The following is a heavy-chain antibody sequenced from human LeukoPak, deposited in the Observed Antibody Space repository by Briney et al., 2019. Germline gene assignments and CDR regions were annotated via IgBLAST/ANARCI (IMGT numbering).Heavy chain of an antibody. CDR3: ARGQRSDSGYYPFDS. V-gene: IGHV3-7*04. Sequence: GWSLRLSCAASGFAFGSSWMNWVRQAPGKGLECVAKINPDGSEQDYVESVKGRFTISRDNAKNSVSLVMDTVSAGDTAVYFCARGQRSDSGYYPFDSWGQGTLVTVSS. D-gene: IGHD3-22*01. J-gene: IGHJ4*02. CDR1: GFAFGSSW. CDR2: INPDGSEQ.